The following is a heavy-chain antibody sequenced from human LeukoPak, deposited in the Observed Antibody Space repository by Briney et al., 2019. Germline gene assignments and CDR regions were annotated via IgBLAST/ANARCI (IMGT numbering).Heavy chain of an antibody. CDR3: ARPGGVGATPGYLDAFDI. D-gene: IGHD1-26*01. CDR2: INPNSGGT. V-gene: IGHV1-2*02. CDR1: GYTFTGYY. J-gene: IGHJ3*02. Sequence: ASVKVSCKASGYTFTGYYMHWVRQAPGQGLEWMGWINPNSGGTKYAQKFQGRVTMTRDTSISTAYMGLSRLRSDDTAVYYCARPGGVGATPGYLDAFDIWGQGTMVTVSS.